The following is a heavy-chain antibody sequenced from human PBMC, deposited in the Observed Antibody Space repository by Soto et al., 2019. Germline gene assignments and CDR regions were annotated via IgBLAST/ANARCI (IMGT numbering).Heavy chain of an antibody. CDR1: GFTFSDFG. J-gene: IGHJ4*02. Sequence: QVELVESGGGVVQSGRSLRLSCAASGFTFSDFGIHWVRQAPGKGLEWVATVTYDGKNEFYADSVKGRFSISRDNSRNTVSLQMSGLRPEDTALYYCAKDASTVIARFDHWGQGTLVTVSS. CDR2: VTYDGKNE. D-gene: IGHD4-4*01. CDR3: AKDASTVIARFDH. V-gene: IGHV3-30*18.